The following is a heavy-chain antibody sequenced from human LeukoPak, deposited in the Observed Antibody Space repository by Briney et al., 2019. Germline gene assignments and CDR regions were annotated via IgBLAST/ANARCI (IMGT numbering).Heavy chain of an antibody. CDR1: GGSISSYY. D-gene: IGHD6-19*01. V-gene: IGHV4-59*01. CDR3: ARDKVNSVAGTNWFDP. Sequence: SETLSLTCTVSGGSISSYYWSWIRRPPGKRLEWIGYIYYSGSTKYNPSLKSRVTISVDTSKNQFSLKLSSVTAADTAVYYCARDKVNSVAGTNWFDPWGQGTLVTVSS. CDR2: IYYSGST. J-gene: IGHJ5*02.